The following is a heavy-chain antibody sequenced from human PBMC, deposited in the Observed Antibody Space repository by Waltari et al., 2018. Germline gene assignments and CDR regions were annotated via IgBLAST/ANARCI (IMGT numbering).Heavy chain of an antibody. Sequence: QLQLQESGPGLVKPSETLSLTCTVSGGHISSSSYYWGWIRQPPGKGLEWIGSIYYSGSTYNNPSHKCRVTISGDTSKNQFSLKLSSVTAAATAVYYCARQNDYGGKDYYYYMDVWGKGTTVTVSS. CDR3: ARQNDYGGKDYYYYMDV. CDR1: GGHISSSSYY. J-gene: IGHJ6*03. CDR2: IYYSGST. V-gene: IGHV4-39*01. D-gene: IGHD4-17*01.